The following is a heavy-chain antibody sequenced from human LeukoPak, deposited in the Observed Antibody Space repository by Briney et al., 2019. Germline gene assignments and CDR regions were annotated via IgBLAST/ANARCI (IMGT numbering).Heavy chain of an antibody. CDR1: GYTFTSYY. J-gene: IGHJ4*02. CDR2: INLNSGGT. D-gene: IGHD4-17*01. Sequence: ASVKVSCKASGYTFTSYYMHWVRHTPGQGLEWMGWINLNSGGTKYAQKFQGRVTMTRDTSISTAYMELSRLRSDDTAVYYCAKVINGDYGGGFDYWGQGTLVAASS. CDR3: AKVINGDYGGGFDY. V-gene: IGHV1-2*02.